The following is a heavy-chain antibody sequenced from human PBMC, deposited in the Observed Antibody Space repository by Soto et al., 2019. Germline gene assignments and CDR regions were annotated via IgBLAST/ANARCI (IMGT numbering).Heavy chain of an antibody. J-gene: IGHJ6*01. CDR2: TYYRSKWYN. CDR3: ARDEEVAGSDYYYDGMDV. Sequence: SQTLSLTCAITGDSVSGNSAGWSWVRQSPSRGLEWLGRTYYRSKWYNDYAVSVKSRITINPDTSKNQFSLQLNSVTPEDTAVYYCARDEEVAGSDYYYDGMDVWGQGTTVTVSS. D-gene: IGHD6-19*01. CDR1: GDSVSGNSAG. V-gene: IGHV6-1*01.